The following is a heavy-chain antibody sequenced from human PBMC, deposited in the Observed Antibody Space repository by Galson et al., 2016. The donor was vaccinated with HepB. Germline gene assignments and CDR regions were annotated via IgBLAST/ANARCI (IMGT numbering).Heavy chain of an antibody. D-gene: IGHD3-16*01. CDR3: AKVKHFDYVWGSSYDAFDI. J-gene: IGHJ3*02. V-gene: IGHV4-59*12. CDR2: IYYSGTT. CDR1: GGSIRSYY. Sequence: SETLSLTCTVSGGSIRSYYWSWIRQPPGKGLEWIGYIYYSGTTNSNPSLKSSVTISVDTSKNQFSLKLSSVTAADTAVYYCAKVKHFDYVWGSSYDAFDIWSQGTMVTVSS.